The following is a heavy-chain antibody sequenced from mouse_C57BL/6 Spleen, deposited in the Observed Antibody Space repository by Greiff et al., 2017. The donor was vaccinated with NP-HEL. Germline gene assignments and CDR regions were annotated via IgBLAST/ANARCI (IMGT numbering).Heavy chain of an antibody. Sequence: EVMLVESGGGLVKPGGSLKLSCAASGFTFSDYGMHWVRQAPEKGLEWVAYISSGSSTIYYADTVKGRFTISRDNAKNTLFLQMTMLRAEDTARYYCARPSLLRYSWYFDVWGTGTTVTVSS. V-gene: IGHV5-17*01. J-gene: IGHJ1*03. D-gene: IGHD1-1*01. CDR2: ISSGSSTI. CDR1: GFTFSDYG. CDR3: ARPSLLRYSWYFDV.